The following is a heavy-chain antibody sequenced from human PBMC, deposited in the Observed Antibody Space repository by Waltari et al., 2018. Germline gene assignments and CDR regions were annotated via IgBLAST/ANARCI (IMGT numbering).Heavy chain of an antibody. J-gene: IGHJ4*02. V-gene: IGHV1-3*01. CDR1: GYTFTTYA. CDR3: ARGVGWELLPLDY. Sequence: GYTFTTYAMHWVRQAPGQRLEWMGWINAGNGNTKYSQKFQGRVTITRDTSASTAYMELSSLRSEDTAVYYCARGVGWELLPLDYWGQGTLVTVSS. CDR2: INAGNGNT. D-gene: IGHD1-26*01.